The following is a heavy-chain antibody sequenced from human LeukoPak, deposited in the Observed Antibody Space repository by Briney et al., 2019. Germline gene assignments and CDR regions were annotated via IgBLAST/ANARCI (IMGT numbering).Heavy chain of an antibody. CDR1: GFTFSSYG. V-gene: IGHV3-23*01. CDR2: ISGSGGRT. D-gene: IGHD3-22*01. J-gene: IGHJ4*02. CDR3: AKGVFSYDSSGDN. Sequence: PGGSLRLSCAASGFTFSSYGMHWVRQAPGKGLEWVSAISGSGGRTYSADSVKGRFTISRDNSKNTLYLQMNSLRAEDTAVYYCAKGVFSYDSSGDNWGQGTLVTVSS.